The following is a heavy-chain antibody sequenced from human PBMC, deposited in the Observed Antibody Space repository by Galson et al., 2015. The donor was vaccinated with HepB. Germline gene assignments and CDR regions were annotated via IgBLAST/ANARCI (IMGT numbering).Heavy chain of an antibody. Sequence: TLSLTCAVSGGSISSGGYSWTWIRQPPGKGLEWIGYVYDSGSAYYNSSLKSRVTISVDTSKTHFSLKLRSVTAADTAVYYCARAEDGGLGDVVIDYWGQGTLVTVSS. D-gene: IGHD4-23*01. CDR1: GGSISSGGYS. J-gene: IGHJ4*02. CDR3: ARAEDGGLGDVVIDY. V-gene: IGHV4-30-2*01. CDR2: VYDSGSA.